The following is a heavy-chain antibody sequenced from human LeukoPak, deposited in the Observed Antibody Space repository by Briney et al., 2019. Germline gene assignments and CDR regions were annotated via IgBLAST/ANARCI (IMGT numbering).Heavy chain of an antibody. CDR2: IRGSGDGT. Sequence: PGGSLRLSCAASGFTFSSFAMTWVRQAPGKGLEWVSSIRGSGDGTYYANSVKGRFTISRDNSKNTLYLQMSSLRAEDTAVYYCAKDGSGSYPDAFDIWGQGTMVSVFS. D-gene: IGHD3-10*01. CDR1: GFTFSSFA. V-gene: IGHV3-23*01. J-gene: IGHJ3*02. CDR3: AKDGSGSYPDAFDI.